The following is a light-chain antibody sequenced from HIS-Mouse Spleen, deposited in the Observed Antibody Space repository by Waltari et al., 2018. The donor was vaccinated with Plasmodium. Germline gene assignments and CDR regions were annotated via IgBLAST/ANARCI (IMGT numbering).Light chain of an antibody. CDR1: SSDVVGYNY. V-gene: IGLV2-11*01. J-gene: IGLJ2*01. Sequence: QSALTQPRSVSGSPGQSVPISCTGTSSDVVGYNYVPWYQQHPGKAPKLMIYDVSKRPSGVPDRFSGSKSGNTASLTISGLQAEDEADYYCCSYAGSYTLVFGGGTKLTVL. CDR2: DVS. CDR3: CSYAGSYTLV.